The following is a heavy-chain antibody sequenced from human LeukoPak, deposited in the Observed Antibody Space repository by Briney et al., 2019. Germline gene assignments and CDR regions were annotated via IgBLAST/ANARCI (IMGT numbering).Heavy chain of an antibody. D-gene: IGHD6-13*01. J-gene: IGHJ6*03. V-gene: IGHV3-11*06. CDR1: GFTFSDYY. Sequence: KPGGSLRLSCAASGFTFSDYYMSWIRQAPGKGLEWVSYISSSSFKIGYADSVKGRFTISRDNSKNSLYLQMYSLRVEDTAVYYCVRDPSYGSSWYYYMDVWGKGTTVTVSS. CDR3: VRDPSYGSSWYYYMDV. CDR2: ISSSSFKI.